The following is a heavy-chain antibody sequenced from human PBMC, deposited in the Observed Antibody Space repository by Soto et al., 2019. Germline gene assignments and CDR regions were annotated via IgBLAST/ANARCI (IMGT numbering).Heavy chain of an antibody. Sequence: QVQLVQSGAEVKKPGASVKVSCKASGYTFTGYYMHWVRQAPGQGLEWMGWINPNSGGTNYAQKFKGRVPRTRDTSISTAYMELSRLRSDDTAVYYCARVLSHCSGGSCYLPFDYWGQGTLVTVSS. D-gene: IGHD2-15*01. V-gene: IGHV1-2*02. CDR2: INPNSGGT. CDR1: GYTFTGYY. CDR3: ARVLSHCSGGSCYLPFDY. J-gene: IGHJ4*02.